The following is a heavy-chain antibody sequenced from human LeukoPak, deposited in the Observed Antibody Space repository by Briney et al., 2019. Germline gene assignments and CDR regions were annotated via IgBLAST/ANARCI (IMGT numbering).Heavy chain of an antibody. CDR1: GFTFSSYS. D-gene: IGHD1-26*01. V-gene: IGHV3-48*04. Sequence: PGGSLRLSCAASGFTFSSYSMNWVRQAPGKGLEWVSSISSSGSTIYYADSVKGRFTISRDNAKNSLYLQMNSLRAEDTAVYYCARDSVVRATLIDDWGQGTLVTVSS. CDR3: ARDSVVRATLIDD. CDR2: ISSSGSTI. J-gene: IGHJ4*02.